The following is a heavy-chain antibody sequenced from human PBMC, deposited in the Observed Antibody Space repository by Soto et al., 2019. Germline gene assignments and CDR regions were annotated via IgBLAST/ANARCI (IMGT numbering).Heavy chain of an antibody. Sequence: EVQLVESGGGLVQPGGSLRLSCAASGFTFNNYNMHWVRQAPGKGLEWVSYISSSTIYYSDAVKGRFTISRDNAKNSQYLQMNSLRAEDTAVYYCARAGSDWYNWFDPWGQGTLVTVSS. CDR2: ISSSTI. V-gene: IGHV3-48*01. D-gene: IGHD6-19*01. CDR3: ARAGSDWYNWFDP. CDR1: GFTFNNYN. J-gene: IGHJ5*02.